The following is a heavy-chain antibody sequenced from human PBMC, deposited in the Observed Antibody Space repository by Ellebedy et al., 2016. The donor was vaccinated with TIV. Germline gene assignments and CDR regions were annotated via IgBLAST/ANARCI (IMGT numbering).Heavy chain of an antibody. D-gene: IGHD3-22*01. CDR2: IFYSGST. CDR3: ARHLGGLLLPYFDY. V-gene: IGHV4-61*05. Sequence: MPSETLSLTCDVSGVSIRSKSYYWSWIRQPPGKGPEWIGYIFYSGSTNYNPSLKSRVTISVDTSKNQFSLRLSSVTAADTAVYFCARHLGGLLLPYFDYWGQGTLVTVSS. CDR1: GVSIRSKSYY. J-gene: IGHJ4*02.